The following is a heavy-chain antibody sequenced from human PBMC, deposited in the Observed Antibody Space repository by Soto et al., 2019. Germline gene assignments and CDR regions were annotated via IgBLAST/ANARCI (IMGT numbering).Heavy chain of an antibody. CDR3: ARGRGPYYDSSGLDY. D-gene: IGHD3-22*01. CDR2: LHYSGTT. CDR1: GGSISSGDYY. J-gene: IGHJ4*02. V-gene: IGHV4-30-4*01. Sequence: QVQLQESGPGLVKPSQTLSLTCSVSGGSISSGDYYWSWIRQPPGRGLEWIGYLHYSGTTYYNPSLKSRFTISVDASNNQFSLKLTAVTAADTAVYYCARGRGPYYDSSGLDYWGQGTLVTVSS.